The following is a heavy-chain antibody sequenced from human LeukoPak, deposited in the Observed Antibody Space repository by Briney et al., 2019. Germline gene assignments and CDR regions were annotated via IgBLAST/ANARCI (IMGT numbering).Heavy chain of an antibody. D-gene: IGHD3-22*01. CDR1: GFTFSGSA. Sequence: GGSLRLSCAASGFTFSGSAMHWVRQASGKGLEWVGRIRSKANSYATAYAASVKGRFTISRDDSKNTAYLQMNSLKTEDTAVYYCTRHEKYEWSYYYDSSGSPGAFDIWGQGTMVTVSS. CDR2: IRSKANSYAT. V-gene: IGHV3-73*01. CDR3: TRHEKYEWSYYYDSSGSPGAFDI. J-gene: IGHJ3*02.